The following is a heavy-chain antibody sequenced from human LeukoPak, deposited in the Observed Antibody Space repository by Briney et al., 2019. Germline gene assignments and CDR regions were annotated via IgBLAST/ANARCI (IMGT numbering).Heavy chain of an antibody. D-gene: IGHD2-15*01. J-gene: IGHJ4*02. CDR3: ARVTLPYCSGGSCYSSDY. CDR2: INEDGGGR. Sequence: GGALRLSCAASGFTLSRHWMSWGRQAPGKGLEWVANINEDGGGRHYVDTVKGRFTISRDNAKNSLYLQMNSLRAEDTAVYYCARVTLPYCSGGSCYSSDYWGQGTLVTVSS. CDR1: GFTLSRHW. V-gene: IGHV3-7*01.